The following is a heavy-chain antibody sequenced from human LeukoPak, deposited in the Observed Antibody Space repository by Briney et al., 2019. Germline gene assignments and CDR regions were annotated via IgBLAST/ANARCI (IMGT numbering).Heavy chain of an antibody. J-gene: IGHJ6*03. CDR3: ARDKAYYSAYYYMDV. V-gene: IGHV1-2*02. Sequence: SVKVSCKASGYSFTGYYMHWVRQAPGQGREWMGWINPNSCGTNYAQMFQDRVTMTRDTSISTAYMELSRLRSDDTAVYYCARDKAYYSAYYYMDVWGKGTTVTVSS. CDR2: INPNSCGT. CDR1: GYSFTGYY. D-gene: IGHD3-10*01.